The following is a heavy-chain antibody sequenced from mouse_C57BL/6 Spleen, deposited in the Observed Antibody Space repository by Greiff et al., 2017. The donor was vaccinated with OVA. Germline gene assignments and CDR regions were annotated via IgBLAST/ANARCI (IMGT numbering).Heavy chain of an antibody. D-gene: IGHD1-1*01. Sequence: VQLQQPGAELVKPGASVKLSCKASGYTFTSYWMHWVKQRPGQGLEWIGMIHPNSGSTNYNEKFKSKATLTVDKSSSTAYMQLSSLTSEDSAVYYCARRGEKTVVATNVDYWGQGTTLTVSS. CDR3: ARRGEKTVVATNVDY. CDR2: IHPNSGST. J-gene: IGHJ2*01. V-gene: IGHV1-64*01. CDR1: GYTFTSYW.